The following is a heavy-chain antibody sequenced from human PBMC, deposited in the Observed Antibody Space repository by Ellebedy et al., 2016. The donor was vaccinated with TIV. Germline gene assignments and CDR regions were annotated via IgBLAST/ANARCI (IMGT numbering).Heavy chain of an antibody. V-gene: IGHV5-51*01. Sequence: GESLKISCKGSGYSFTKYWIGWVRQMPGKGLEWMGFIYPGDSDTRYSPSFQGQVTISADKSISNAYLQWSSLKASDTAMYYCASAKYYGSGTYAHYLDYWGQGTLVTVSS. CDR1: GYSFTKYW. CDR3: ASAKYYGSGTYAHYLDY. CDR2: IYPGDSDT. J-gene: IGHJ4*02. D-gene: IGHD3-10*01.